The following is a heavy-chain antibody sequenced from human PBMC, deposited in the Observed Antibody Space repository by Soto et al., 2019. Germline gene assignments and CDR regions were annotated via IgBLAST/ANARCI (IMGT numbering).Heavy chain of an antibody. CDR1: GGSISSYY. D-gene: IGHD5-18*01. Sequence: SETLSLTCTVSGGSISSYYWSWIRQPPGKGLEWIGYIYYSGSTNYNPSLKSRVTISVDTSKNQFSLKLSSVTAADTAVYYCVRRGYSYGYIDYWGQGTQVTVSS. J-gene: IGHJ4*02. V-gene: IGHV4-59*01. CDR3: VRRGYSYGYIDY. CDR2: IYYSGST.